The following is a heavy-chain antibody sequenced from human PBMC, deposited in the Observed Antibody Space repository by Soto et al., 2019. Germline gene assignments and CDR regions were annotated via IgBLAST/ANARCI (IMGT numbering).Heavy chain of an antibody. CDR3: ANDRGSSSWDPIFDF. J-gene: IGHJ4*02. CDR1: GFTFDDYA. CDR2: ISWNSAAI. D-gene: IGHD6-13*01. V-gene: IGHV3-9*01. Sequence: MQLVESGGGLIEPGRSLRLSCAASGFTFDDYAIQWVRQAPGKGLEWVSGISWNSAAIDYAVSVKGRFTIVRDNAMNSLYLQMNHLRPEDTAFYYFANDRGSSSWDPIFDFWGQGILVTVSS.